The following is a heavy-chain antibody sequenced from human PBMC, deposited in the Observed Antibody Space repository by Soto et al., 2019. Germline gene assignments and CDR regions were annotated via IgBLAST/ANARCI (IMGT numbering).Heavy chain of an antibody. CDR3: AHVLVVVANYGMDV. J-gene: IGHJ6*02. CDR1: GFSLSTSGVG. CDR2: IYWDDDK. D-gene: IGHD2-15*01. V-gene: IGHV2-5*02. Sequence: QITLKESGPPLVKPTQTLTLTCTFSGFSLSTSGVGVGWIRQPPGKALEWLALIYWDDDKRYSPSLTSRLTITQDTSKNQVVLTMTNMDPVDTATYYCAHVLVVVANYGMDVWGQGTTVTDSS.